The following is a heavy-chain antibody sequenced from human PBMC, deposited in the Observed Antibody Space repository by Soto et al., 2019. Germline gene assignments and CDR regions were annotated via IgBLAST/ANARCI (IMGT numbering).Heavy chain of an antibody. CDR3: VRILYCSGGRCYHFFDY. CDR2: IHYSGST. Sequence: QVQLQESGPGLVKPSQTLSLTCTISGGPITSGDYYWSWIRQPPGKGLEWVGYIHYSGSTYYNPSLKSRLTISMDTSENQFSLKLSSVTAADTAVYYCVRILYCSGGRCYHFFDYWGQGTLVSVSS. V-gene: IGHV4-30-4*01. D-gene: IGHD2-15*01. CDR1: GGPITSGDYY. J-gene: IGHJ4*02.